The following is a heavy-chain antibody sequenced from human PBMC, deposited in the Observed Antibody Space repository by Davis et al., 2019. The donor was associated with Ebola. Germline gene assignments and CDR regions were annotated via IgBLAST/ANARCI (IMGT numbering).Heavy chain of an antibody. CDR1: VITFSSYA. CDR2: ISSSSSYI. Sequence: PGGSLRLSCTDSVITFSSYAMTWVRQAPGKGLEWVSSISSSSSYIYYADSVKGRFTISRDNSKNTLYLQMNSLRTEDTAVYYCARRLYHGGGYLRPFDYWGQGALVTVSS. J-gene: IGHJ4*02. CDR3: ARRLYHGGGYLRPFDY. V-gene: IGHV3-21*04. D-gene: IGHD1-26*01.